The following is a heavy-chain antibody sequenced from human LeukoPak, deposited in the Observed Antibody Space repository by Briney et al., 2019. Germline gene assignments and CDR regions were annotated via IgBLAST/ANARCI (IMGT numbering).Heavy chain of an antibody. J-gene: IGHJ4*02. CDR1: GYTFTNYG. CDR2: ISPYNDNT. Sequence: ASVKVSCKASGYTFTNYGLIWVRQALGQGLEWMGRISPYNDNTKYGQKFQDRVTMTTDKTTNTAYMELRTLRSDDTAVYYCARSHSGSLRAPFDYWGKGTLVTVSS. CDR3: ARSHSGSLRAPFDY. D-gene: IGHD3-10*01. V-gene: IGHV1-18*01.